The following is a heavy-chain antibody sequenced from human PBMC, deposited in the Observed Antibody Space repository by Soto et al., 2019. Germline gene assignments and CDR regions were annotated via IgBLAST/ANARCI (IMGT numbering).Heavy chain of an antibody. CDR3: AKDPSSSGLYIYFDA. V-gene: IGHV3-30*18. CDR2: LSYDENNE. J-gene: IGHJ5*02. CDR1: GFTFRNFA. Sequence: QVQLVESGGGVVQPGSSLRLSCVASGFTFRNFAMHWVRQAPGKGLEWVSLLSYDENNEFYADSVKGRFTISRDISTNTLFLQMNDLRVEDTALYFCAKDPSSSGLYIYFDAWGQGTLVTVSS. D-gene: IGHD1-1*01.